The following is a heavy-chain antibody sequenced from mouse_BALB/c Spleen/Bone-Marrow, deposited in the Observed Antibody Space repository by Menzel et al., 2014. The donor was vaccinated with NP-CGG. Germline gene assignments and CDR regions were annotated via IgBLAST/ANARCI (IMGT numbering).Heavy chain of an antibody. CDR3: ARDAGMGRFAY. CDR2: IWGDGST. J-gene: IGHJ3*01. Sequence: QVQLQQSGPGLVAPSQSLSITCTVSGFSLTGYGVNWVRQPPGKGLEWLGMIWGDGSTDYNSALKSRLSISKDNSKSQVFLKMNSLQADDTARYYCARDAGMGRFAYWGQGTLVTVSA. CDR1: GFSLTGYG. V-gene: IGHV2-6-7*01. D-gene: IGHD4-1*01.